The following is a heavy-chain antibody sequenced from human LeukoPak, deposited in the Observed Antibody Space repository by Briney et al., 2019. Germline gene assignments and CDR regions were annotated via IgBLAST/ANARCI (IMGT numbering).Heavy chain of an antibody. D-gene: IGHD5-12*01. Sequence: PGGSLRLSCAASGFTFSSYAMSWVRQAPGKGLEWVSAISGSGGGTYYADSVKGRFTISRDNSKNTLYLQMNSLRAEDTAVYYCAKDKGYSGYEEYFQHWGQGTLVTVSS. V-gene: IGHV3-23*01. CDR1: GFTFSSYA. CDR2: ISGSGGGT. J-gene: IGHJ1*01. CDR3: AKDKGYSGYEEYFQH.